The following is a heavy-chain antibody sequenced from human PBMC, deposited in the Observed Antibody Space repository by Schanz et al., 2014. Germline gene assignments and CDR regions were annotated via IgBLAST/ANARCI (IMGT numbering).Heavy chain of an antibody. V-gene: IGHV3-33*08. D-gene: IGHD2-21*02. J-gene: IGHJ3*02. Sequence: QVRLVESGGGVVQPGRSLRLSCAASGFTLSSYGMHWVRQAPGKGLEWVAFINSDGTKRFYADSVKSRFTISRDNSRNTLYLQMNSLRAEDTAVYYWARDTYSVVVMTPTESIDIWGHGTMVAV. CDR3: ARDTYSVVVMTPTESIDI. CDR1: GFTLSSYG. CDR2: INSDGTKR.